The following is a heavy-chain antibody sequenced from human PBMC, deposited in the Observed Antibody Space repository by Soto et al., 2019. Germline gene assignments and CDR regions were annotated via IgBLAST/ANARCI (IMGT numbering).Heavy chain of an antibody. V-gene: IGHV1-2*04. D-gene: IGHD5-18*01. CDR3: AREGIQLWLDYYYYYGMDV. J-gene: IGHJ6*02. Sequence: ASVKVSCKASGYTFTGYYMHWVRQAPGQGLEWVGWINPNSGGTNYAQKFQGWVTMTRDTSISTAYMELSRLRSDDTAVYYCAREGIQLWLDYYYYYGMDVWGQGTTVTVSS. CDR2: INPNSGGT. CDR1: GYTFTGYY.